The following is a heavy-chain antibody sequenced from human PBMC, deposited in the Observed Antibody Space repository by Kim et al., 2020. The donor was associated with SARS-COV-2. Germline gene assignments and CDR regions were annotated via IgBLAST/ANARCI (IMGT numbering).Heavy chain of an antibody. CDR2: ISSSSSYI. J-gene: IGHJ4*02. D-gene: IGHD6-13*01. Sequence: GGSLRLSCAASGFTFSSYSMNWVRQAPGKGLEWVSSISSSSSYIYYADSVKGRFTISRDNAKNSLYLQMNSLRAEDTAVYYCARDRPVGGGSSSWYYTEQSRTFDYWGQGTLVTVSS. CDR3: ARDRPVGGGSSSWYYTEQSRTFDY. CDR1: GFTFSSYS. V-gene: IGHV3-21*01.